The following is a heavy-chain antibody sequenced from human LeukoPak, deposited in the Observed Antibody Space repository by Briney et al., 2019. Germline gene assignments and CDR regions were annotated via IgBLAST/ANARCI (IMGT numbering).Heavy chain of an antibody. D-gene: IGHD6-13*01. CDR3: ARQYRPSSSWQLQYWYFDL. J-gene: IGHJ2*01. V-gene: IGHV4-39*01. CDR2: IYYSGTT. Sequence: SETLSLTCTVSGGSISSSSYYWGWIRQPPGKGLEWIGSIYYSGTTYYNPSLRSRVTISVDTSMNQFSLKLSSVTAADTAVYYCARQYRPSSSWQLQYWYFDLWGRGTLVTVSS. CDR1: GGSISSSSYY.